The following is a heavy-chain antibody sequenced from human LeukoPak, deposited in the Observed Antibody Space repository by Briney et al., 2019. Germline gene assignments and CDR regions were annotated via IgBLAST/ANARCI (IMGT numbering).Heavy chain of an antibody. D-gene: IGHD3-10*01. CDR1: GGSFSGYY. J-gene: IGHJ6*02. V-gene: IGHV4-34*01. Sequence: PSETLSLTCAVYGGSFSGYYWSWIRQPPGKGLEWIGEINHSGSTNYNPSLKSRVTISVDTSKNQFSLKLSSVTAADMAVFYCARGPDSAYYGSGSYYNVLYYYYGMDVWGQGTTVTVSS. CDR2: INHSGST. CDR3: ARGPDSAYYGSGSYYNVLYYYYGMDV.